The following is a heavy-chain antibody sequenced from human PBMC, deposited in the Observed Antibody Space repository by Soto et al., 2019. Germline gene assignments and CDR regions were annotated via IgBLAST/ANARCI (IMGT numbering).Heavy chain of an antibody. J-gene: IGHJ4*02. CDR1: VGSFSGYY. CDR3: ARGGSFTVRGVYFDY. CDR2: INHSGST. Sequence: SETLSLTCAVYVGSFSGYYWSWIRQPPGKGLEWIGEINHSGSTNYNPSLKSRVTISVDTSKNQFSLKLSSVTAADTAVYYCARGGSFTVRGVYFDYWGQGTLVTVSS. D-gene: IGHD3-10*01. V-gene: IGHV4-34*01.